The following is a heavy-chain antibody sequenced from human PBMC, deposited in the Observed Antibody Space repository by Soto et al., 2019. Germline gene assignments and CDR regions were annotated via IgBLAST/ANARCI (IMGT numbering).Heavy chain of an antibody. J-gene: IGHJ6*02. D-gene: IGHD3-3*01. CDR1: GFTFSSYV. CDR3: AKPHSSGGPMGYFYGMDV. V-gene: IGHV3-23*01. Sequence: EVQPLESGGGLVQPGGSLRLSCAASGFTFSSYVMSWVRQAPGKGLEWVSGISGSGGRTFYADPVKGRFTISRDNSKNTLYLQMNGLRAEDTAVYYCAKPHSSGGPMGYFYGMDVWGQGTTVTVSS. CDR2: ISGSGGRT.